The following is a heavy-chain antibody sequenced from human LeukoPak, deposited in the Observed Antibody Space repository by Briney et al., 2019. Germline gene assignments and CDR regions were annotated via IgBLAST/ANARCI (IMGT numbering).Heavy chain of an antibody. Sequence: SETLSLTCAVYGGSFSGYYWSWIRQHPGKGLEWIGYIYYSGSTYYNPSLKSRVTISVDTSKNQFSLKLSSVTAADTAVYYCARERWYSSGWSREGFDYWGQGTLVTVSS. V-gene: IGHV4-31*11. J-gene: IGHJ4*02. CDR1: GGSFSGYY. CDR2: IYYSGST. CDR3: ARERWYSSGWSREGFDY. D-gene: IGHD6-19*01.